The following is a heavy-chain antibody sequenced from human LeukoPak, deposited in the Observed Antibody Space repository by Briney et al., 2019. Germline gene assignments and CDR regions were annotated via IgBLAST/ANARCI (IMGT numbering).Heavy chain of an antibody. CDR3: ARGRMYDAFDI. J-gene: IGHJ3*02. CDR2: INGYNDNT. CDR1: GYNFNSYG. Sequence: GASVKVSCKTSGYNFNSYGISWVRQAPGQGLEWRGWINGYNDNTDYAQKFQGRVTVTTDTPTSTVHMELRSLRSDDTAVYYCARGRMYDAFDIWGQGTMVTVSS. D-gene: IGHD3-10*01. V-gene: IGHV1-18*01.